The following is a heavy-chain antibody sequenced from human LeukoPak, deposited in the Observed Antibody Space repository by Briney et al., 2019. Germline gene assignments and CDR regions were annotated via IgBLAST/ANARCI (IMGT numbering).Heavy chain of an antibody. D-gene: IGHD3-22*01. Sequence: SETLSLTCTVSGGSISSYYWSWIRQPPGKGLEWIGYIYYSGSTNYNPSLKSRVTISVDTSKNQFSLKLSSVTAADTAVYYCAGDSYYYDSSGYYSFGYWGQGTLVTVSS. V-gene: IGHV4-59*01. CDR2: IYYSGST. CDR1: GGSISSYY. J-gene: IGHJ4*02. CDR3: AGDSYYYDSSGYYSFGY.